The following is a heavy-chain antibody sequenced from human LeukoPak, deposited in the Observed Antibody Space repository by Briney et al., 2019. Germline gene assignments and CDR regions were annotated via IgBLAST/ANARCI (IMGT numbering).Heavy chain of an antibody. V-gene: IGHV1-69*06. CDR3: AGDLCSTGACSWRFDH. J-gene: IGHJ4*02. CDR1: GDTFSING. Sequence: SVKVSCKASGDTFSINGFNWVRQAPGQGIEWMGGITPIFGTPYYAQKFQGRVTIIADRSTGTAYMELSSLRSEDTALYYCAGDLCSTGACSWRFDHWGPGTLVTVSS. CDR2: ITPIFGTP. D-gene: IGHD4/OR15-4a*01.